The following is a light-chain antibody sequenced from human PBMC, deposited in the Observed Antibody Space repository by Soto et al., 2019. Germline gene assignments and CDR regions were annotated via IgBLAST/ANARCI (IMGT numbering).Light chain of an antibody. CDR1: QSVSSN. J-gene: IGKJ1*01. CDR2: GSA. CDR3: QQYHSWPA. V-gene: IGKV3-15*01. Sequence: ERVMTQSPATLSVYPGERATFSCRASQSVSSNLAWYQQKPGQAPRLLIYGSATRATGIPDRFSGSGSGTEFTLTISSLQSEDSAVYYCQQYHSWPAFGQGTKVDIK.